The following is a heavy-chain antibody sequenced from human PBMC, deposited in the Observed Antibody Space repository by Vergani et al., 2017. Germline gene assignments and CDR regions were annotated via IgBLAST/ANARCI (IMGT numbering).Heavy chain of an antibody. V-gene: IGHV3-74*01. CDR2: INSDGDST. J-gene: IGHJ6*03. CDR3: ARDGWELLDYFYYMDV. D-gene: IGHD1-26*01. Sequence: VQLVESGGGLVQPGGSLRLSCTASGFTFSNYWMQWVRQASGKGLMWVSRINSDGDSTSYADSVKGRFTISRDNAKNTLYLQMDSLRAEDTAVYYCARDGWELLDYFYYMDVWGKGTTVTVSS. CDR1: GFTFSNYW.